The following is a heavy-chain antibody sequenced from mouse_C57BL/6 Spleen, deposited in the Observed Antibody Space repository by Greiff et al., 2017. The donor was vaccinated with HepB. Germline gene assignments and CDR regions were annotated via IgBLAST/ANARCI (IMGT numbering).Heavy chain of an antibody. Sequence: EVQGVESGGGLVKPGGSLKLSCAASGFTFSDYGMHWVRQAPEKGLEWVAYISSGSSTIYYADTVKGRFTISRDNAKNTLFLQMTSLRSEDTAMYYCASITYYYAMDYWGQGTSVTVSS. J-gene: IGHJ4*01. CDR2: ISSGSSTI. CDR3: ASITYYYAMDY. V-gene: IGHV5-17*01. D-gene: IGHD1-1*01. CDR1: GFTFSDYG.